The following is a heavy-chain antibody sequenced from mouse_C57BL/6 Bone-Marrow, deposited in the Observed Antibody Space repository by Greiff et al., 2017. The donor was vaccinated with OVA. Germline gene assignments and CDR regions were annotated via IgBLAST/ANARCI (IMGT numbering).Heavy chain of an antibody. D-gene: IGHD2-14*01. Sequence: QVQLQQSGAELVRPGTSVKVSCKASGYAFTNYLIEWVKQRPGQGLEWIGVINPGSGGTNYNEKFKGKATLTADKSSSTAYMQLSSLTSEDSAVYFCAREGVLAWFAYWGQGTLVTVSA. CDR1: GYAFTNYL. CDR2: INPGSGGT. V-gene: IGHV1-54*01. J-gene: IGHJ3*01. CDR3: AREGVLAWFAY.